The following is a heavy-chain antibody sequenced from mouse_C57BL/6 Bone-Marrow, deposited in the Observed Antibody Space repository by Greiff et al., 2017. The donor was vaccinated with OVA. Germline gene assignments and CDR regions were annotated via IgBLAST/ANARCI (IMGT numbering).Heavy chain of an antibody. D-gene: IGHD2-2*01. CDR3: ANGRLDGYDEAY. V-gene: IGHV1-7*01. CDR1: GYTFTSYW. Sequence: VQLQQSGAELAKPGASVKLSCKASGYTFTSYWMHWVNQRPGQGLEWIGYIHPSSGYTKYNQKFKDKATLTADKSSSTAYMQLRSLTYEDSAVYYCANGRLDGYDEAYWGQGTLVTVSA. CDR2: IHPSSGYT. J-gene: IGHJ3*01.